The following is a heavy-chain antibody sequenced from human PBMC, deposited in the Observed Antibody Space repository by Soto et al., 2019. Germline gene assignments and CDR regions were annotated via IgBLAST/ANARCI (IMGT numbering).Heavy chain of an antibody. CDR1: WDTFRVSD. V-gene: IGHV1-8*01. CDR2: MNPNSGNT. J-gene: IGHJ6*02. Sequence: SCKTAWDTFRVSDIKWARQATGQGLEWMGWMNPNSGNTGYAQKFQGRVTMTRNTSISTAYMELSSLSSEDTAAYYCHRGRNGTEVLGQGTTVTVSS. CDR3: HRGRNGTEV.